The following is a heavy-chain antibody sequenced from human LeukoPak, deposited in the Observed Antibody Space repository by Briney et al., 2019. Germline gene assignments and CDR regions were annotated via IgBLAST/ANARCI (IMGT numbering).Heavy chain of an antibody. D-gene: IGHD4-23*01. Sequence: GGSLRLSCAASGFTFNSYWMNWVRQAPGKGLEWVANIRQDGSGKYYVDSVKGRFTISRDNAKNSLYLQLNSLRAEDTAVYYCSFFDPRLVGVNENCWGQGTLVTVSS. CDR1: GFTFNSYW. J-gene: IGHJ4*02. CDR2: IRQDGSGK. V-gene: IGHV3-7*01. CDR3: SFFDPRLVGVNENC.